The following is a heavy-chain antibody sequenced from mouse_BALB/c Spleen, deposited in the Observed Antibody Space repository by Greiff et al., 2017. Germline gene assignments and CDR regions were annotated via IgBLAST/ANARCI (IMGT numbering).Heavy chain of an antibody. Sequence: QVQLKQSGPGLVQPSQSLSITCTVSGFSLTSYGVHWVRQSPGKGLEWLGVIWSGGSTDYNAAFISRLSISKDNSKSQVFFKMNSLQANDTAIYYCARNGATGDYYAMDYWGQGTSVTVSS. V-gene: IGHV2-2*02. CDR1: GFSLTSYG. CDR3: ARNGATGDYYAMDY. J-gene: IGHJ4*01. D-gene: IGHD3-1*01. CDR2: IWSGGST.